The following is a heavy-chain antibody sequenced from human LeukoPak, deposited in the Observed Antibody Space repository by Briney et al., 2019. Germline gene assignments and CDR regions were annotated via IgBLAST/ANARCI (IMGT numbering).Heavy chain of an antibody. D-gene: IGHD1-1*01. J-gene: IGHJ4*02. CDR2: INPNSGDT. Sequence: ASVKVSCKASGYTFTGYYMHWVRQAPGQGLEWMGWINPNSGDTNYAQKFRGRVTMTRDTSNSTAYMDLSRLRSDDTAVYYCARDDDFVDYWGQGSLVTVSS. V-gene: IGHV1-2*02. CDR1: GYTFTGYY. CDR3: ARDDDFVDY.